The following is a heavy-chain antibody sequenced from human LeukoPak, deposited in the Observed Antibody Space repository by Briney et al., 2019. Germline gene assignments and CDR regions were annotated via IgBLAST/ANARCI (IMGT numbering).Heavy chain of an antibody. CDR3: ARDPRYCSSTSCYTYNWFDP. J-gene: IGHJ5*02. V-gene: IGHV3-33*01. Sequence: PGGSLRLSCAASGFTFSSYGMPWVRQAPGKGLEWVAVIWYDGSNKYYADSVKGRFTISRDNSKNTLYLQMNSLRAEDTAVYYCARDPRYCSSTSCYTYNWFDPWGQGTLVTVSS. CDR2: IWYDGSNK. CDR1: GFTFSSYG. D-gene: IGHD2-2*01.